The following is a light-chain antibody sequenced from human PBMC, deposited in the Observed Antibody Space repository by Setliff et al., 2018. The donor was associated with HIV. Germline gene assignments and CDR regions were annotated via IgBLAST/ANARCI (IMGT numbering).Light chain of an antibody. CDR2: QAT. Sequence: QSALTQPRSVSGSPGQSVTISCTGTSSDVGGYNYVSWYQQHPGKAPKLIIYQATRRPSGVSNRFSGSKSGNVASLTISGLQAEDEADYYCCSNTGSNTFVFGTGTKV. V-gene: IGLV2-11*01. J-gene: IGLJ1*01. CDR3: CSNTGSNTFV. CDR1: SSDVGGYNY.